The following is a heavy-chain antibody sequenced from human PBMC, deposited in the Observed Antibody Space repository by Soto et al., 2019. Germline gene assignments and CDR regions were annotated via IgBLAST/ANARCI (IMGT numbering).Heavy chain of an antibody. J-gene: IGHJ4*02. CDR3: ARGCGSSSVPYYFDC. Sequence: EVQLVESGGGLVQPGGSLRLSCAASGFTFSTYWMSWVRQAPGKGLEWVATISQVGSEKHCVDSVKGRFTISRDNATNSLSLQMNSLRADDTAVYYCARGCGSSSVPYYFDCWGQGTLVTVSS. CDR1: GFTFSTYW. D-gene: IGHD2-2*01. V-gene: IGHV3-7*01. CDR2: ISQVGSEK.